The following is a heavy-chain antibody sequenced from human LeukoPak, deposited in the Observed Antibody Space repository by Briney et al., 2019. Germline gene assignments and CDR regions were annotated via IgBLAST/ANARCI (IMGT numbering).Heavy chain of an antibody. CDR1: GGSISSYY. V-gene: IGHV4-59*01. D-gene: IGHD2-15*01. CDR2: IYYSGST. J-gene: IGHJ5*02. CDR3: ARRTGYCSGGSCYGWFDR. Sequence: SETLSLTCTVSGGSISSYYWSWIRQPPGKGLEWSGYIYYSGSTNYNPSLKSRVTISEDASKNQFSLKLSSVTAADTAVYYCARRTGYCSGGSCYGWFDRWGQGTLVTVSS.